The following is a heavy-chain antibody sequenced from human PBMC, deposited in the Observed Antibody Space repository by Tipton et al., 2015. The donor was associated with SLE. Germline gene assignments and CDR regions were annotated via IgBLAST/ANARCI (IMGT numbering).Heavy chain of an antibody. CDR3: ARHPGASFDF. CDR2: IHDSGAT. Sequence: TLSLTCTVSGGPIRSCDYYWSWIRQHPGKGLEWIGYIHDSGATFYNPSLRSRSASSVDTSQNQFSLRLTSATAADTAIYYCARHPGASFDFWGQGILVTVSS. V-gene: IGHV4-31*03. J-gene: IGHJ4*02. CDR1: GGPIRSCDYY.